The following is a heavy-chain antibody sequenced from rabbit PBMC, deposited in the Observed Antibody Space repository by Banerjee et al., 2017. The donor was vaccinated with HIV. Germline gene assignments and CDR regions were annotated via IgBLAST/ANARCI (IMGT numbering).Heavy chain of an antibody. V-gene: IGHV1S25*01. CDR3: ARDKELDIWGYEFDL. Sequence: QEQLEESGGGLVKPGGTLTLTCKASGFSLFSYWMCWVRQAPGKGLDLIGCIYTGDGSTDYANWVNGRFTISKTSSTVDPKMTSLTAADTATYFCARDKELDIWGYEFDLWGPGTLVTVS. CDR1: GFSLFSYW. J-gene: IGHJ4*01. D-gene: IGHD3-1*01. CDR2: IYTGDGST.